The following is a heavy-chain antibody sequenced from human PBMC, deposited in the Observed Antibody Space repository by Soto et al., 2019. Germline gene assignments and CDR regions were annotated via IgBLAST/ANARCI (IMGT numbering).Heavy chain of an antibody. D-gene: IGHD5-12*01. Sequence: PGGSLRLSCAASGFIFRSYAMSWVRQAPGKGLEWVSAISGSGGSTYYADSVKGRFTISRDNSKNTVYLEVNSLRAEDTAVYNCAKGGDSGYFYCMDAWGKGTTVTVSS. J-gene: IGHJ6*03. CDR1: GFIFRSYA. V-gene: IGHV3-23*01. CDR3: AKGGDSGYFYCMDA. CDR2: ISGSGGST.